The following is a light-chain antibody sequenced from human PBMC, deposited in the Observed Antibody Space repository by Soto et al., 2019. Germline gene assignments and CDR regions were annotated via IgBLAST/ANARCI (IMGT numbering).Light chain of an antibody. CDR1: QSVGRY. V-gene: IGKV3-11*01. J-gene: IGKJ2*03. Sequence: EVVLTQSPATLSLSPGEIATLSCRASQSVGRYLAWYQQKICQAPMLLIYDASSRAIGTPARFRGSGSEPDFTLTFSSIESEDFAVYYCQQRTNWPPGYSVGQGTKLEIK. CDR3: QQRTNWPPGYS. CDR2: DAS.